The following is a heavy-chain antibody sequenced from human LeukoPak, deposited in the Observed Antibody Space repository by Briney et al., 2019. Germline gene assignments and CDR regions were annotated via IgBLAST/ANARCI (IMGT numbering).Heavy chain of an antibody. J-gene: IGHJ4*02. D-gene: IGHD3-10*01. CDR3: AKRGVVIRVILVGFHKQAYYFDS. CDR2: ISDSGGST. V-gene: IGHV3-23*01. Sequence: GGSLRLSCAVSGIALSNYGMSWVRQAPGKGLEWVAGISDSGGSTNYADSVKGRFTISRDNAKNTLYLQMNSLRAEDTAVYFCAKRGVVIRVILVGFHKQAYYFDSWGQGTLVTVSS. CDR1: GIALSNYG.